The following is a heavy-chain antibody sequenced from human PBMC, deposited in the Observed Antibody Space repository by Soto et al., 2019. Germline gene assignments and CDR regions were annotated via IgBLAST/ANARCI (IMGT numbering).Heavy chain of an antibody. CDR1: GDSISSSTYY. Sequence: QLQLQESGPGLVKPSETLSLTCTVSGDSISSSTYYWGWIRQPPGKGLEWIGSISYSGSAYYNPSLKSRVTISVDTSENQFSLRPSSVTAADTAVYYCARRLRSTVLTGCFGPWGQGTLVTVSS. J-gene: IGHJ5*02. V-gene: IGHV4-39*01. CDR2: ISYSGSA. D-gene: IGHD7-27*01. CDR3: ARRLRSTVLTGCFGP.